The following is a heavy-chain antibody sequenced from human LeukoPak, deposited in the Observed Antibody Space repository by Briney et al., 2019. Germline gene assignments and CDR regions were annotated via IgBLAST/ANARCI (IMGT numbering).Heavy chain of an antibody. V-gene: IGHV4-39*07. CDR1: GGSISSSSYY. CDR3: AREFALSYDSSGYYYDY. D-gene: IGHD3-22*01. Sequence: SETLSLTCTVSGGSISSSSYYWGWIRQPPGKGLEWIGSIYYSGSTYYNPSLKSRVAISVDTSKNQFSLKLSSVTAADTAVYYCAREFALSYDSSGYYYDYWGQGTLVTVSS. CDR2: IYYSGST. J-gene: IGHJ4*02.